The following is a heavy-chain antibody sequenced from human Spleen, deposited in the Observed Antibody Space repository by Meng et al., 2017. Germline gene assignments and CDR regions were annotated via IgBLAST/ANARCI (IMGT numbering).Heavy chain of an antibody. J-gene: IGHJ6*02. CDR2: IRSKANSYAT. D-gene: IGHD3-3*01. Sequence: GESLKISCAASGFTFSGSAMHWVRQASGKGLEWVGRIRSKANSYATAYAASVKGRFTISRDDSKNTAYLQMNSLKTEDTAVYYCTRADTYYDFWSGSDVWGQGTMVTVSS. CDR1: GFTFSGSA. CDR3: TRADTYYDFWSGSDV. V-gene: IGHV3-73*01.